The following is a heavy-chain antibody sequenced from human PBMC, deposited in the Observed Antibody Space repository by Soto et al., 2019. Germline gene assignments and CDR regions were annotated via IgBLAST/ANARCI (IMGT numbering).Heavy chain of an antibody. J-gene: IGHJ5*02. CDR1: GGSFSGYY. CDR2: INHSGST. Sequence: QVQLQQWGAGLLKPSETLSLTCAVYGGSFSGYYWSWIRQPPGKGLEWIGEINHSGSTNYNPSLKSRVTISVDTSKNQFSLKLSSVTAADTAVYYWARGAAAAGTNWFDPWGEGTLVTVSS. V-gene: IGHV4-34*01. CDR3: ARGAAAAGTNWFDP. D-gene: IGHD6-13*01.